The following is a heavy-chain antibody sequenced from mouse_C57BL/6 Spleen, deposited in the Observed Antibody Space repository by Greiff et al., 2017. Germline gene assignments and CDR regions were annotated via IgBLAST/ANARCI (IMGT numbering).Heavy chain of an antibody. D-gene: IGHD1-1*01. J-gene: IGHJ1*03. CDR2: INPSNGGT. CDR3: AREGLLRDWYFDV. V-gene: IGHV1-53*01. Sequence: QVQLQQPGTELVKPGASVKLSCKASGYTFTSYWMHWVKQRPGQGLEWIGNINPSNGGTNYNEKFKSKATLTVDKSSSTAYMQLSSLTAEDSAVYYGAREGLLRDWYFDVWGTGTTVTVSS. CDR1: GYTFTSYW.